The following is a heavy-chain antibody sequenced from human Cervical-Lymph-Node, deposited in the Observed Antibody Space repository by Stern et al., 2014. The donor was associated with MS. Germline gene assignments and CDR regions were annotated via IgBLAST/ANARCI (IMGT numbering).Heavy chain of an antibody. D-gene: IGHD3-22*01. CDR3: ARSVSRYYDSSGYYSN. CDR1: GYTFTSYA. Sequence: QVQLLESGAEVKKPGASVKVSCKASGYTFTSYAMHWVRQAPGQRLEWIGWINAGNGNTKYSQKFQGRVTITRDTSASTAYMELSSLRSEDTAVYYCARSVSRYYDSSGYYSNWGQGTLVTVSS. V-gene: IGHV1-3*01. CDR2: INAGNGNT. J-gene: IGHJ4*02.